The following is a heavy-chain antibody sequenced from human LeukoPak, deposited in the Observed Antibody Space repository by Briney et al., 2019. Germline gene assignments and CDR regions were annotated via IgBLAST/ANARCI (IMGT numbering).Heavy chain of an antibody. CDR1: GYSLTNYW. Sequence: GESLKISCKGSGYSLTNYWIGWVRQVSGKGLEWMGIIYPDDSDTRYSPSFQGQVTISADKSISTAYLQWNSLKASDTAIYYCARHRRGTSYFDYWGQGTLVTVSS. CDR3: ARHRRGTSYFDY. CDR2: IYPDDSDT. V-gene: IGHV5-51*01. J-gene: IGHJ4*02. D-gene: IGHD2-8*01.